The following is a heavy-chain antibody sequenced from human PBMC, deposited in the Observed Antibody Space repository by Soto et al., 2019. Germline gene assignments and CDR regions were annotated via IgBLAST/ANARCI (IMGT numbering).Heavy chain of an antibody. J-gene: IGHJ4*02. Sequence: KPSETLSLTCTVSGGSISSSSYYWGWIGQPPGKGLEWIGSIYYSGSTYYNPSLKSRVTISVDTSKNQFSLKLSSVTAADTAVYYCARHTVGWEQAFFEYWGQGTLVTVSS. CDR2: IYYSGST. D-gene: IGHD1-26*01. V-gene: IGHV4-39*01. CDR1: GGSISSSSYY. CDR3: ARHTVGWEQAFFEY.